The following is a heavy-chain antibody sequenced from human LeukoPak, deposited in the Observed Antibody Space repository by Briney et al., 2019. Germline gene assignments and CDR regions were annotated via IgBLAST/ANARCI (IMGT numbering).Heavy chain of an antibody. D-gene: IGHD1-7*01. Sequence: QTLSLTCAVSGGSISSGGYAWSWIRQPPGKGLEWIGYIYDSGSTYYNPFLKSRVTISVDRSKNQFSLKLSSVTAADTAVYYCARGEGTIPFDYWGQGTLVTVSS. V-gene: IGHV4-30-2*01. CDR3: ARGEGTIPFDY. CDR1: GGSISSGGYA. CDR2: IYDSGST. J-gene: IGHJ4*02.